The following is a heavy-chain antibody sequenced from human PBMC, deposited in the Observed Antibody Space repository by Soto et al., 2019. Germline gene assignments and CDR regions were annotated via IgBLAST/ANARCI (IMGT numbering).Heavy chain of an antibody. D-gene: IGHD3-22*01. CDR1: GFTFSSYA. J-gene: IGHJ2*01. Sequence: GGSLRLSCAASGFTFSSYAMHWARQAPGKGLEWVAVISYDGSNKYYADSVKGRFTISRDNSKNTLYLQMNSLRAEDTAVYYCARAYYYDSSGPYWYFDLWGRGTLVTVSS. CDR3: ARAYYYDSSGPYWYFDL. CDR2: ISYDGSNK. V-gene: IGHV3-30-3*01.